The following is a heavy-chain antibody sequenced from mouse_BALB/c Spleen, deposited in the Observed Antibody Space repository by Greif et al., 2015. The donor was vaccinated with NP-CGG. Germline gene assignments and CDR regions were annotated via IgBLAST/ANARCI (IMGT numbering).Heavy chain of an antibody. Sequence: DVQLVESGGGLVQPGGSLRLSCATSGFTFTDYYMSWVRQPPGKALEWLGFIRNKANGYTTEYSASVKGRFTISRDNSQSILYLQMNTLRAEDSATYYCARDGDYDYYAMDYWGQGTSVTVSS. D-gene: IGHD2-4*01. J-gene: IGHJ4*01. CDR2: IRNKANGYTT. V-gene: IGHV7-3*02. CDR1: GFTFTDYY. CDR3: ARDGDYDYYAMDY.